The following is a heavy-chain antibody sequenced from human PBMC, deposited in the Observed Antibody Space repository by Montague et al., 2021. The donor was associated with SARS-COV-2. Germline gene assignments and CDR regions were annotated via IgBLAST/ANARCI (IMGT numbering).Heavy chain of an antibody. Sequence: TLSLTCQVSGVGITSGEYFWTWIRQPPGKGPEWIGNIYSNGVTYHNPSLNSRPTMSTDTSTNQLSLTLTSVTAADTAVYYCARGVMTSVAGFDSWGQGTLVAVPS. CDR3: ARGVMTSVAGFDS. V-gene: IGHV4-30-4*01. CDR2: IYSNGVT. D-gene: IGHD4-23*01. J-gene: IGHJ4*02. CDR1: GVGITSGEYF.